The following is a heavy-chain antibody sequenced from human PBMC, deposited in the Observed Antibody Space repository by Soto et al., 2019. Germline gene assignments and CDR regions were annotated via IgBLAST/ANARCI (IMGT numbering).Heavy chain of an antibody. J-gene: IGHJ6*03. D-gene: IGHD3-22*01. V-gene: IGHV1-2*04. CDR2: INPNSGGT. CDR1: GYTCTGYY. CDR3: AMPSIPFQNTYYHPYSYPMVD. Sequence: ASVKVSSKAPGYTCTGYYIHWVRQDPGQGLEWMGWINPNSGGTNFAQKFQCWLTMTSDTSISTAYMELSRLRSDDTAVYYCAMPSIPFQNTYYHPYSYPMVDWDPETTVDVSS.